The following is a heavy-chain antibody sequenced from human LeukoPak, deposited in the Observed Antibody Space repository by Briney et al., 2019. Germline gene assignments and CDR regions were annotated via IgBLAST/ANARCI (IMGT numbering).Heavy chain of an antibody. J-gene: IGHJ4*02. CDR1: GFTFYVYA. Sequence: GRSLRLSCAAWGFTFYVYAMHWVRGAPGGGLEGVSGMCWNRGSIVCADSVKGRFTISRDKAKNSLYLQMNSLRAEDTALYYCAKDVDYDILTGLSAFDYGGQGTLVTVSA. CDR3: AKDVDYDILTGLSAFDY. D-gene: IGHD3-9*01. V-gene: IGHV3-9*01. CDR2: MCWNRGSI.